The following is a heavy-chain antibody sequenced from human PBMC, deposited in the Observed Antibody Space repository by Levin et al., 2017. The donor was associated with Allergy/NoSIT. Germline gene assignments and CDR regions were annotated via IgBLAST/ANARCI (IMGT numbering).Heavy chain of an antibody. CDR3: ARNRGIIVARDNYYMDV. CDR2: IDPSDSYT. Sequence: GESLKISCKGSGYKFISYWISWVRQMPGKGLEWMGRIDPSDSYTNYSPSFQGHVTFSTDKSISTAYLQWSSLKASDTAMYYCARNRGIIVARDNYYMDVWGKGTTVTVSS. CDR1: GYKFISYW. V-gene: IGHV5-10-1*01. D-gene: IGHD5-12*01. J-gene: IGHJ6*03.